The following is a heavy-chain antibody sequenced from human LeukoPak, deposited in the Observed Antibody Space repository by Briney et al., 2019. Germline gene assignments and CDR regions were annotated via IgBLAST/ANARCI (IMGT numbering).Heavy chain of an antibody. CDR3: ARAADGSSWYADY. D-gene: IGHD6-13*01. J-gene: IGHJ4*02. V-gene: IGHV3-74*01. CDR1: GFTFSSYW. Sequence: GGSLRLSCAASGFTFSSYWMHWVRHAPGKGLVWVSRINSDGSSTSYADSVKGRFTISRDNAKNTLYLQMNSLRAEDTAVYYCARAADGSSWYADYWGQGTLVTVSS. CDR2: INSDGSST.